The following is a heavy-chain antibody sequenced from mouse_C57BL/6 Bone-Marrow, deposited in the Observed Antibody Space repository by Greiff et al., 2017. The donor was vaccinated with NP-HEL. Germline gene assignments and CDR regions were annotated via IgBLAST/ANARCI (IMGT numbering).Heavy chain of an antibody. CDR3: ARITTAPFDY. Sequence: QVQLQQSGAELARPGASVKMSCKASGYTFTSYTMHWVKQRPGQGLEWIGYINPSSGYTKYNQKFKDKATLTADKSSSTAYMQLSSLTSEDSAVYYCARITTAPFDYWGQGTTLTVSS. CDR2: INPSSGYT. J-gene: IGHJ2*01. CDR1: GYTFTSYT. D-gene: IGHD1-2*01. V-gene: IGHV1-4*01.